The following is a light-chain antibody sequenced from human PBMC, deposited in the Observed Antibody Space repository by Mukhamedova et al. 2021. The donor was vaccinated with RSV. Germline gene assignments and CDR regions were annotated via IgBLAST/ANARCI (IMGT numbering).Light chain of an antibody. J-gene: IGKJ2*02. CDR2: KAS. CDR3: QQYFSSPWT. V-gene: IGKV1-5*03. Sequence: WYQRRVHGRAPKLLIYKASSLESGVPSRFSGSGSGTEFTLTVSSLQPDDFATYHCQQYFSSPWTFGQGTKLEIK.